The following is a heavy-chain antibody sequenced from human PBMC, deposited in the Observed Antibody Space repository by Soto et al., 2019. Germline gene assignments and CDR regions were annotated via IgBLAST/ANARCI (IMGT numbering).Heavy chain of an antibody. CDR2: IYPGDSDT. J-gene: IGHJ6*02. CDR1: GYTFTNYW. CDR3: AASIFYYGMDV. V-gene: IGHV5-51*01. Sequence: PGESLKISCKGSGYTFTNYWIGWVRQMPGKGLEWMGIIYPGDSDTKYNPSFQGQVTISADKSIATTYLQWSSLKASDTAIYYCAASIFYYGMDVWGQGTTVTVSS.